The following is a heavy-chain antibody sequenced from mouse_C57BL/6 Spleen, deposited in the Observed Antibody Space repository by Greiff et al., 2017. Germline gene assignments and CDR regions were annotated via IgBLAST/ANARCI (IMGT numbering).Heavy chain of an antibody. J-gene: IGHJ2*01. V-gene: IGHV1-15*01. CDR3: TRRIYDGYYGGFDY. CDR1: GYTFTDYE. Sequence: QVQLQQSGAELVRPGASVTLSCKASGYTFTDYEMHWVKQTPVHGLEWIGAIDPETGGTAYNQKFKGKAILTADKSSSTAYMELRSLTSEDSAVYYCTRRIYDGYYGGFDYWGQGTTLTVSS. CDR2: IDPETGGT. D-gene: IGHD2-3*01.